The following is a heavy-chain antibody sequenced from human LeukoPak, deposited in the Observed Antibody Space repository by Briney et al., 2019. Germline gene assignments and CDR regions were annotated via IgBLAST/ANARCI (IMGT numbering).Heavy chain of an antibody. CDR3: ARAMVRGVIPY. V-gene: IGHV3-30*04. Sequence: PGGSLRLSCAASGFTFRAYAMHWVCQAPGKGLEWLAVISNDGTIQYYADSVKGRFTISRDNSRNIMNLQTDSLRPEDTALYYCARAMVRGVIPYWGQGTLVTVSS. CDR2: ISNDGTIQ. D-gene: IGHD3-10*01. J-gene: IGHJ4*02. CDR1: GFTFRAYA.